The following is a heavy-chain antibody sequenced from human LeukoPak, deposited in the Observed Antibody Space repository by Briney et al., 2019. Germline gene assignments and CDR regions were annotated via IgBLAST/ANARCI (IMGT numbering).Heavy chain of an antibody. CDR1: GFTFSSYA. D-gene: IGHD3-10*01. J-gene: IGHJ6*03. Sequence: GRSLRLSCAASGFTFSSYAMHWVRQAPGKWLEWVAVISYDGSNKYYADSVKGRFTISRDNSKNTLYLQMNSLRAEDTAVYYCAREVVVRGVNADYYYMDVWGKGTTVTVSS. V-gene: IGHV3-30-3*01. CDR2: ISYDGSNK. CDR3: AREVVVRGVNADYYYMDV.